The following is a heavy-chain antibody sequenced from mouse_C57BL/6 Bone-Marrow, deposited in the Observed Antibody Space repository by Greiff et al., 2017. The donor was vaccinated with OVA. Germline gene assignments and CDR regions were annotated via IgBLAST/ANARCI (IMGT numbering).Heavy chain of an antibody. D-gene: IGHD1-3*01. Sequence: QVQLQQSGAELAKPGASVKPSCKASGYTFTSYWMHWVKQRPGQGLEWIGYINPSSGYTKYNQKFKDKATLTADKSSSTAYMQLSSLTYEDSAVYYCARDPIIRFYAMDYWGQGTSVTVSS. CDR1: GYTFTSYW. J-gene: IGHJ4*01. CDR3: ARDPIIRFYAMDY. CDR2: INPSSGYT. V-gene: IGHV1-7*01.